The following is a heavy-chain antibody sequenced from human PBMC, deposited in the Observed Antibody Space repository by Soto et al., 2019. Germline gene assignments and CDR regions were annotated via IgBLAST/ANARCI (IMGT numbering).Heavy chain of an antibody. CDR3: ARMDAYSSSRDLYYYYYGMDV. D-gene: IGHD6-6*01. J-gene: IGHJ6*02. CDR1: GGTFSSYA. V-gene: IGHV1-69*06. CDR2: IIPIFGTA. Sequence: ASVKVSCKASGGTFSSYAISWVRQAPGQGLEWMGWIIPIFGTANYAQKFQGRVTITADKSTSTAYMELSSLRSEDTAVYYCARMDAYSSSRDLYYYYYGMDVWGQGTTVTVSS.